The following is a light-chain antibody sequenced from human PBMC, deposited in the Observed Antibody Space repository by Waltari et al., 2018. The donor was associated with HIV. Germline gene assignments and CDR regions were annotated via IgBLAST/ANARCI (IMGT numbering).Light chain of an antibody. J-gene: IGKJ4*01. V-gene: IGKV3-15*01. CDR2: RAS. CDR3: QQYHTSPLT. Sequence: EIILTQSPATLSVSPGERATLSCRASQSVSNNLAWFQQRPGQPPRLLIYRASTRATSIPSRFSGSGSGTEFNLTISSLEPEDFAVYYCQQYHTSPLTFGGGTKVEVK. CDR1: QSVSNN.